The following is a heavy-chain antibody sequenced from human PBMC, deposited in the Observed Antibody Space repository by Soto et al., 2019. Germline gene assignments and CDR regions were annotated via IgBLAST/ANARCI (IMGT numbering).Heavy chain of an antibody. V-gene: IGHV3-30*18. CDR2: ISYDGSNK. J-gene: IGHJ4*02. Sequence: GGSLRLSCAASGFTFSSYGMHWVRQAPGKGLEWVAVISYDGSNKYYADSVKGRFTISRDNSKNTLYLQMNSLRAEDTAVYYCAKDLRPYYSLDYWGQGTLVTVSS. CDR1: GFTFSSYG. D-gene: IGHD3-22*01. CDR3: AKDLRPYYSLDY.